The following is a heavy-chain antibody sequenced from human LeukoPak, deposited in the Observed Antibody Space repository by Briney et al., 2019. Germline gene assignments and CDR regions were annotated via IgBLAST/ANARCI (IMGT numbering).Heavy chain of an antibody. V-gene: IGHV4-59*01. Sequence: SSETLSPTCTVSGGSIRSNFWSWIRQPPGKGLEYIGYIYNSGTTNYNPSLKSRVTMSVDTSKNQFSLKLSSVTAADTAIYYCAKSFSETERATITAYWGQGTLVTVSS. CDR1: GGSIRSNF. D-gene: IGHD5-24*01. CDR3: AKSFSETERATITAY. CDR2: IYNSGTT. J-gene: IGHJ4*02.